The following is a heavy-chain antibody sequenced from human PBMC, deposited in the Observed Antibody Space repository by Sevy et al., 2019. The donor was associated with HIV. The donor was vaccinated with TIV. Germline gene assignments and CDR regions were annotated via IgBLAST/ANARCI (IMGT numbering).Heavy chain of an antibody. J-gene: IGHJ2*01. Sequence: GGSRRLSCAASGFIFGDLYMDWVRQAPGKGLKWIGRIRNKAKSSTTEYAASVKGRFTITRDDSKNSLYLQMNSLKTEDTARYYCAAVAADRGYFNIWGRGTLVTVSS. CDR1: GFIFGDLY. CDR2: IRNKAKSSTT. CDR3: AAVAADRGYFNI. V-gene: IGHV3-72*01. D-gene: IGHD6-19*01.